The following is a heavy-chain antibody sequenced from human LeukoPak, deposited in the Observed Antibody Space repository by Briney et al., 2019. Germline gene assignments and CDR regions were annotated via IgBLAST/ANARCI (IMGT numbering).Heavy chain of an antibody. J-gene: IGHJ4*02. CDR3: ARGGYSYGLFDY. D-gene: IGHD5-18*01. CDR1: GGSISSSSYY. Sequence: PSETLSLTCTVSGGSISSSSYYWGWIRQPPGKGLEWIGSIYYSGGTYHNPSLKSRVTISVDTSKNQFSLKLSSVTAADTAVYYCARGGYSYGLFDYWGQGILVTVSS. CDR2: IYYSGGT. V-gene: IGHV4-39*07.